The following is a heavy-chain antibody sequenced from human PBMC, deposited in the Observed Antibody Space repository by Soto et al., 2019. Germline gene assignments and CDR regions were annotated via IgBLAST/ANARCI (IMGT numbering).Heavy chain of an antibody. CDR2: ISSSSSYI. CDR1: GFTFSSYS. CDR3: ARVDKTSYYYYGVDV. V-gene: IGHV3-21*01. Sequence: GGSLRLSCAASGFTFSSYSMNWVRQAPGKGLEWVSSISSSSSYIYYADSVKGRFTISRDNAKNSLYLQMNSLRAEDTAVYYCARVDKTSYYYYGVDVWGQGTTVTVSS. J-gene: IGHJ6*02.